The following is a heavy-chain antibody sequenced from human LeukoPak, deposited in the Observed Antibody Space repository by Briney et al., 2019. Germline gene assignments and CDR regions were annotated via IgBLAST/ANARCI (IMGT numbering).Heavy chain of an antibody. CDR1: GFTSNSYG. Sequence: PGGSLRLSCAASGFTSNSYGMHWVRQAPGKGLEWVAVISYDGSNKYYADSVKGRFTISRDNSKNTLYLQMNSLRAEDTAVYYCAKVMSGELPLAWGQGTLVTVSS. V-gene: IGHV3-30*18. CDR3: AKVMSGELPLA. CDR2: ISYDGSNK. J-gene: IGHJ5*02. D-gene: IGHD1-26*01.